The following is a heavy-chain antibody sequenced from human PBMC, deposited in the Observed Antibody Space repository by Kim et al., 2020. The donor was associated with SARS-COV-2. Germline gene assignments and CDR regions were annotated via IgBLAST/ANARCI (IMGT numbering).Heavy chain of an antibody. CDR1: GGSISSSSYY. CDR3: AREFRGREHGPPYFDY. J-gene: IGHJ4*02. V-gene: IGHV4-39*07. D-gene: IGHD3-10*01. CDR2: IYYSGST. Sequence: SETLSLTCTVSGGSISSSSYYWGWIRQPPGKGLEWIGSIYYSGSTYYNPSLKSRVTISVDTSKNQFSLKLSSVTAADTAVYYCAREFRGREHGPPYFDYWGKGTLVTVSS.